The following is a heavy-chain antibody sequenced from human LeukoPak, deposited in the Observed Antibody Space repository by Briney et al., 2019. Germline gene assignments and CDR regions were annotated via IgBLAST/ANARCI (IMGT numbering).Heavy chain of an antibody. V-gene: IGHV3-30*18. CDR3: AKDDDYGDYAKPIDY. CDR2: TSYDGSNK. D-gene: IGHD4-17*01. Sequence: GRSLRLSCAASGFTFSSYGMHWVRQAPGKGLEWVAVTSYDGSNKYYADSVKGRFTISRDNSKNTLYLQMNSLRAEDTAVYYCAKDDDYGDYAKPIDYWGQGTLVTVSS. J-gene: IGHJ4*02. CDR1: GFTFSSYG.